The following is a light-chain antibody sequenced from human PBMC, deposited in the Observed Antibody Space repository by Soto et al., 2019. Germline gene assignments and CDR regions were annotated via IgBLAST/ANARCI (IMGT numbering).Light chain of an antibody. CDR3: QQRNNWPPIT. CDR1: QSVSTN. Sequence: EIVLAQSQATLCASRSEIGPLXSTSSQSVSTNLAWYQQRPGQVPRLLIYDASNRATGIPARFSGSGSGTDFTLTIDNLEPEDFAIYYCQQRNNWPPITFGQGARLEI. CDR2: DAS. J-gene: IGKJ5*01. V-gene: IGKV3-11*01.